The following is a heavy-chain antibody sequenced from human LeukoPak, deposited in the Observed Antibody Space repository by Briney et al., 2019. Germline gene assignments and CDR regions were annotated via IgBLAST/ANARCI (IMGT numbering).Heavy chain of an antibody. V-gene: IGHV3-11*04. CDR1: GFTFSDYY. J-gene: IGHJ4*02. CDR3: ARIAYDSSGYYIWYLDY. Sequence: GGSLRLSCAASGFTFSDYYMSWIRQAPGKGLEWVSYISSSGSTIYYADSVKGRFTISRDNAKNSLYLQMNSLRADDTAVYYCARIAYDSSGYYIWYLDYWGQGTLVTVSS. D-gene: IGHD3-22*01. CDR2: ISSSGSTI.